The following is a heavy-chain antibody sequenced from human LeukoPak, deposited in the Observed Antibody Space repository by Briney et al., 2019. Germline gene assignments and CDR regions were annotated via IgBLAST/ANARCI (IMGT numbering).Heavy chain of an antibody. V-gene: IGHV3-48*03. CDR2: ISSSGSTI. CDR3: ARGGLLHYGMDV. J-gene: IGHJ6*04. Sequence: GGSLRLSCAASGFTFSSYGMNWVRQAPGKGLEWVSYISSSGSTIYYADSVKGRFTISRDNAKNSLYLQMNSLRAEDTAVYYCARGGLLHYGMDVWGKGTTVTVSS. CDR1: GFTFSSYG. D-gene: IGHD2-15*01.